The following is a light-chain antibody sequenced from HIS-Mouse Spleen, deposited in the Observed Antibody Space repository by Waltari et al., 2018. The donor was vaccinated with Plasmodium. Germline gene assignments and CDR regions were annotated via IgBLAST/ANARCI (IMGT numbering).Light chain of an antibody. CDR2: DVS. V-gene: IGLV2-11*01. CDR3: CSYAGSYTLV. CDR1: SSDVGGYNY. J-gene: IGLJ2*01. Sequence: QSALTQPRSVSGSPGQSVTISCTGTSSDVGGYNYVSWYQQHPGKAPKRMIYDVSKRPSGVPVRFSGAKSGNTASLTISGLQAEEEADYYCCSYAGSYTLVFGGGTKLTVL.